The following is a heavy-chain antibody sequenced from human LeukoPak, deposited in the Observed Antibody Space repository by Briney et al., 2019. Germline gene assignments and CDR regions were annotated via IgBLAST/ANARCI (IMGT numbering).Heavy chain of an antibody. CDR3: AKDWYCSSTSCYRSDSYYYYGMDV. J-gene: IGHJ6*02. Sequence: PGGSLRLSCAASEFTFSSYAMSWVRQAAGKGLEWVSAISGSGGSTYYADSVKGRFTISRDNSKNTLYLQMSSLRAEDTAVYYCAKDWYCSSTSCYRSDSYYYYGMDVWGQGTTVTVSS. CDR2: ISGSGGST. V-gene: IGHV3-23*01. CDR1: EFTFSSYA. D-gene: IGHD2-2*02.